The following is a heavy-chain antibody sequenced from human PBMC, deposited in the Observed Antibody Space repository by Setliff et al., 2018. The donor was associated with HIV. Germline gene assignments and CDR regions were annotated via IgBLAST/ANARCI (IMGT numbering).Heavy chain of an antibody. CDR3: AKDKGGGYGAFDI. D-gene: IGHD5-18*01. Sequence: GGSLRLSCAASGFTFDDYAMHWVRQAPGKGLEWVSGISWNSGSIGYADSVKGRFTISRDNAKNSLYLQMNSLRAEDTALYYCAKDKGGGYGAFDIWGQGTMVTVSS. J-gene: IGHJ3*02. CDR2: ISWNSGSI. V-gene: IGHV3-9*01. CDR1: GFTFDDYA.